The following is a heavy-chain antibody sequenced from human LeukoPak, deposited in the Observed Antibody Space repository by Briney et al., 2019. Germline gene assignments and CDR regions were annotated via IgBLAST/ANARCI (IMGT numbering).Heavy chain of an antibody. J-gene: IGHJ4*02. V-gene: IGHV4-39*01. CDR2: IYYSGNT. CDR3: ATLSGDSHGYDY. CDR1: GGSISSDSYH. D-gene: IGHD5-18*01. Sequence: SETLSLTCTVSGGSISSDSYHWGWIRQPPEMGLEWIGSIYYSGNTYYNPSLKSRVTMSVDTSKNQFSLKLSSVTAADTAVYYCATLSGDSHGYDYWGLGTLVTVSS.